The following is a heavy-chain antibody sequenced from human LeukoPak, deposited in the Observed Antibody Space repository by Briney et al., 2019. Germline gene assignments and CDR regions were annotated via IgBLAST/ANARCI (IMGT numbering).Heavy chain of an antibody. D-gene: IGHD5-24*01. CDR2: IYPDDSDT. CDR3: ARRGDGYKHEYYFDY. J-gene: IGHJ4*02. CDR1: GYSFTSYW. V-gene: IGHV5-51*01. Sequence: GESLKISCKGSGYSFTSYWIGWVRQMPGKGLEWMGIIYPDDSDTRYSPSFQGQVTISADKSISTAYLQWSSLKASDTAMYYCARRGDGYKHEYYFDYWGQGTLVTVSS.